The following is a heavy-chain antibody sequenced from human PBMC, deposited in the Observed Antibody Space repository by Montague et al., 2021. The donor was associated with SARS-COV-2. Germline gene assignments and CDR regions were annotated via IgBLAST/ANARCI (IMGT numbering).Heavy chain of an antibody. CDR2: IWYDGSNK. CDR1: GFTFSSYG. J-gene: IGHJ4*02. V-gene: IGHV3-33*06. CDR3: AKPFYDYIWGSYRQTGYFDY. D-gene: IGHD3-16*02. Sequence: SLRLSCAASGFTFSSYGMHWVRQAPGKGLEWVAVIWYDGSNKCYADSVKGRFTISRDNPKNTLYLQMNSLRAEDTAVYYCAKPFYDYIWGSYRQTGYFDYWGQGTLVTVSS.